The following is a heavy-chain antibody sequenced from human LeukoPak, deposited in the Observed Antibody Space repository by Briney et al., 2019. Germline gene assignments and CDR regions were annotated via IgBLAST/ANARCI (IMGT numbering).Heavy chain of an antibody. V-gene: IGHV4-34*01. D-gene: IGHD6-19*01. CDR2: INHSGST. Sequence: TTSETLSLTCTVSGGSISSYYWSWIRQPPGKGLEWIGEINHSGSTNYNPSLKSRVTISVDTSKNQFSLKLSSVTAADTAVYYCARSYSSGWYGYYYYYMDVWGKGTTVTVSS. CDR3: ARSYSSGWYGYYYYYMDV. J-gene: IGHJ6*03. CDR1: GGSISSYY.